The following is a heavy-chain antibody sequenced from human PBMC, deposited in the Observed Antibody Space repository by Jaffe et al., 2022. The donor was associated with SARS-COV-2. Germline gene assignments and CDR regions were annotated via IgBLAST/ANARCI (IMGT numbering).Heavy chain of an antibody. CDR3: ARATMGTFDY. D-gene: IGHD1-1*01. J-gene: IGHJ4*02. CDR1: GFTFRNYW. V-gene: IGHV3-74*01. Sequence: EVQLVESGGALVQPGGSLRLSCTASGFTFRNYWMYWVRHAPGKGLTWVSRINYDESTTDYADPVKGRFTISRDNAKNTLYLQMNSLRAEDTAVYYCARATMGTFDYWGQGTLVTVSS. CDR2: INYDESTT.